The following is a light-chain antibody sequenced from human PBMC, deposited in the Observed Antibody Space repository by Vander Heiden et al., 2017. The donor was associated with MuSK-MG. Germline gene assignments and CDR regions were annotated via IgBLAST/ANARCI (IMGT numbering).Light chain of an antibody. CDR2: GAS. CDR3: QQYDRSPRT. CDR1: QSLKNNY. J-gene: IGKJ1*01. V-gene: IGKV3-20*01. Sequence: VVVTQSPGTLSVSPGERVTLSCRASQSLKNNYVAWYQQKPGQAPSLLISGASSRAAGIPDRFNGSGSGTDFTLTISSLEPEDFAVYYCQQYDRSPRTFGQGTKVEI.